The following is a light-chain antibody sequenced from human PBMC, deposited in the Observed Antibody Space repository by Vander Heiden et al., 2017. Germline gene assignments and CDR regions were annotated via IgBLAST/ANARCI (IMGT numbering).Light chain of an antibody. Sequence: EILLPPSPATLSLSPGEGATPSCRTSQSVSSYLACYQHKPGPAPRLLLYASSNRATGIPGRFSGTGAATEFTLTTSSLEPEDAAVYYCQHRSGWRPGTFGPGTKVESK. CDR3: QHRSGWRPGT. V-gene: IGKV3-11*01. CDR1: QSVSSY. CDR2: ASS. J-gene: IGKJ1*01.